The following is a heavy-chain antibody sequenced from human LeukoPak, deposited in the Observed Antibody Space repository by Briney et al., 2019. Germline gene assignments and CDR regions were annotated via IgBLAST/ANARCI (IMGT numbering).Heavy chain of an antibody. D-gene: IGHD3-10*01. Sequence: SETLFLTCAVYGGSLSAFHWNWIRQSPAKGLEWLGEMKQSGTPRYNPSLQSRVTISVDKSKNQFSLNVRSVTAADTAVYYCASRPFLYGFRTYFDNWAQGTLVTVSS. CDR2: MKQSGTP. CDR1: GGSLSAFH. J-gene: IGHJ4*02. CDR3: ASRPFLYGFRTYFDN. V-gene: IGHV4-34*01.